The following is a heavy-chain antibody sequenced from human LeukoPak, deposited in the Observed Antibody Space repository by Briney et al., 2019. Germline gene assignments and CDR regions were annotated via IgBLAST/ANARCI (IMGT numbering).Heavy chain of an antibody. CDR1: GFTFTSYT. V-gene: IGHV3-21*01. CDR3: ARDSRTVYYYYGMDV. Sequence: GGSLRLSCAASGFTFTSYTMNWVRQAPGKGLEWVSSISGSNSDISYADSVKGRFTISRENAKNSLYLQMNSLRAEDTAVYYCARDSRTVYYYYGMDVWGQGTTVTVSS. CDR2: ISGSNSDI. J-gene: IGHJ6*02.